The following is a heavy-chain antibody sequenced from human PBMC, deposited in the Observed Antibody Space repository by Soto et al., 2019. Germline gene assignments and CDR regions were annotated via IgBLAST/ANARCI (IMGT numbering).Heavy chain of an antibody. D-gene: IGHD2-2*02. CDR3: ARPYCDSTRCYTDWFDP. Sequence: QVQLVQSGAEVKKPGASVKVSCKASGSSFSTYDINWWRQAAGQGLEWMGWVNPKSGNTDYAQRFRGRVTMTSNTSISTAYMELSALTPEDTAVYYCARPYCDSTRCYTDWFDPWGQGTLVTVSS. CDR2: VNPKSGNT. V-gene: IGHV1-8*01. CDR1: GSSFSTYD. J-gene: IGHJ5*02.